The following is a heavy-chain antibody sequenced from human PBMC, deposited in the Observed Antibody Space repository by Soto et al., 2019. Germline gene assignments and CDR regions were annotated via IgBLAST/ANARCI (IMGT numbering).Heavy chain of an antibody. Sequence: ASVKVSCKACGYTFINHGISWVRQARGQGLEWVGWISGHDGKTKYARSLQGRVTMTKDTSTSTAYMELRSLTSDDTAVYYCARDFYPMDYYFDYWGQGTLVPVSS. V-gene: IGHV1-18*04. D-gene: IGHD3-10*01. CDR1: GYTFINHG. CDR2: ISGHDGKT. CDR3: ARDFYPMDYYFDY. J-gene: IGHJ4*02.